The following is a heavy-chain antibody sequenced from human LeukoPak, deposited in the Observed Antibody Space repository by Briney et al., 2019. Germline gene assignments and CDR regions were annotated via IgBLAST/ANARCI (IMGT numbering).Heavy chain of an antibody. J-gene: IGHJ4*02. V-gene: IGHV3-23*01. CDR1: GFTFSNYA. CDR3: AKDRSIGTYYTFDS. CDR2: VSGSGAIA. D-gene: IGHD1-26*01. Sequence: PGGSLRLSCAASGFTFSNYAMTWVRQAPGKGLEWVSAVSGSGAIAYYTDSVKGRFTISRDNSKNTLYLQMSSLTAKDTAVYYCAKDRSIGTYYTFDSWGQGTLVPSPQ.